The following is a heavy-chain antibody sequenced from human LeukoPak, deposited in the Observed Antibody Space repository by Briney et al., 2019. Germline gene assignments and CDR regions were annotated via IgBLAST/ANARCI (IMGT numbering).Heavy chain of an antibody. CDR2: INHSGST. D-gene: IGHD1-26*01. CDR3: ARGSYIVGATFDAAVYFQH. J-gene: IGHJ1*01. CDR1: GGSFSGYY. V-gene: IGHV4-34*01. Sequence: PSETLSLTCAVYGGSFSGYYWSWIRQPPGKGLEWIGEINHSGSTNYNPSLKSRVTISVDTSKNQFSLKLSSVTAADTAVYYCARGSYIVGATFDAAVYFQHWGQGTLVTVSS.